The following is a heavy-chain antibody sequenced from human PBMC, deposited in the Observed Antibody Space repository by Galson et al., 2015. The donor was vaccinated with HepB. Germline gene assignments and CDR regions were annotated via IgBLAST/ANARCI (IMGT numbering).Heavy chain of an antibody. Sequence: SLRLSCAASGYTFRDHYMSWIRQAPGMGLECVSYISSSGRFTDYADSVKGRFIISRDNAKNSLFLQMNSLRGEDTGVYYCARGGGYETFDFWGQGTLVTVAS. D-gene: IGHD1-26*01. V-gene: IGHV3-11*06. CDR1: GYTFRDHY. CDR2: ISSSGRFT. J-gene: IGHJ4*01. CDR3: ARGGGYETFDF.